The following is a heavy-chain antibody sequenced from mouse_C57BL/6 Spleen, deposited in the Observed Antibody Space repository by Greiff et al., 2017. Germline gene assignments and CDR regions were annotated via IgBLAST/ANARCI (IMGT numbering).Heavy chain of an antibody. Sequence: VQLQQSGPELVKPGASVKMSCKASGYTFTDYNMHWVKQSHGKSLEWIGYINPNNGGTSYNQKFKGKATLTVNKSSSTAYMELRSLTSEDSAVYYCARSSLYDYDGGYWGQGTTLTVSS. CDR3: ARSSLYDYDGGY. J-gene: IGHJ2*01. D-gene: IGHD2-4*01. CDR2: INPNNGGT. CDR1: GYTFTDYN. V-gene: IGHV1-22*01.